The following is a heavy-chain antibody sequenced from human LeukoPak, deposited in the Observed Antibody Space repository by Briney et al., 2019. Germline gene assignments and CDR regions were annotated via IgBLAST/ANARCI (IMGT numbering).Heavy chain of an antibody. D-gene: IGHD3-3*01. CDR1: GYTFTGYY. V-gene: IGHV1-2*02. J-gene: IGHJ4*02. CDR2: INPNSGGT. Sequence: ASVKVSCKASGYTFTGYYMHWVRQAPGQGLEWMGWINPNSGGTNYAQRFQGRVTMTRDTSISTAYMELRGLRSDDTAVYYCQRVTIFGVVIDFDYWGQGTLVAVSS. CDR3: QRVTIFGVVIDFDY.